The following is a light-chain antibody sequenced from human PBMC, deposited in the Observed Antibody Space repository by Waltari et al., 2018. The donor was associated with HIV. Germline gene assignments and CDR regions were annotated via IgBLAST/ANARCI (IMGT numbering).Light chain of an antibody. V-gene: IGLV1-40*01. CDR2: DNN. CDR3: QSYDDRLSGSEV. Sequence: QSVLTQTPSVSGAPGQRVTISCTGSRSNIGAGYDVHCCQHLPGATTKLLTYDNNNRPSGVPDRFSGSKSGSSASLAITGLQTEDEADYYCQSYDDRLSGSEVFGGGTRVTVL. CDR1: RSNIGAGYD. J-gene: IGLJ3*02.